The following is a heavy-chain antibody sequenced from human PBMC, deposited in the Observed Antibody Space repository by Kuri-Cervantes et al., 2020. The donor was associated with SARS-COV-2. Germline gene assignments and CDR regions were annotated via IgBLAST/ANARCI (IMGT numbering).Heavy chain of an antibody. CDR3: ARDFQYCTNGVCYTGNMDY. Sequence: GESLKISCAASGSTFSDYYMSWIRQAPGKGLEWVSYISSSGSTIYYADSVKGRFTISRDNAKNSLYLQMNSLRAEDTAAYYCARDFQYCTNGVCYTGNMDYWGQGTLVTVSS. CDR1: GSTFSDYY. J-gene: IGHJ4*02. CDR2: ISSSGSTI. V-gene: IGHV3-11*04. D-gene: IGHD2-8*01.